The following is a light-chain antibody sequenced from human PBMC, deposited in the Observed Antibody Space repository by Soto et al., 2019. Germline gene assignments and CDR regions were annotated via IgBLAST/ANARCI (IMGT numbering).Light chain of an antibody. J-gene: IGKJ3*01. CDR1: QSVSSS. CDR2: DTP. CDR3: QQRSHWPPTET. V-gene: IGKV3-11*01. Sequence: EILLTQSPASLSLSPGERASLSCRASQSVSSSFAWYQQKPGQAPRLLIYDTPNRATGVPARFSGSGSGTDFTLTISSLEPEDFAVYYSQQRSHWPPTETFGPGTRVDIK.